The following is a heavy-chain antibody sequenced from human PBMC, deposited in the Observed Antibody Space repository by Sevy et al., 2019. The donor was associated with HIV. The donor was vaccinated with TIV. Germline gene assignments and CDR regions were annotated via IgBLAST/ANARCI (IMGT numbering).Heavy chain of an antibody. CDR3: AGWNKQWQDRGYFDY. D-gene: IGHD6-19*01. J-gene: IGHJ4*02. V-gene: IGHV4-38-2*01. Sequence: SETLSLTCAVSGYSISSGYYWGWIRQPPGKGLEWIGSIYHSGSTYYNPSLKSRVTISVDTSKNQFSLKLSSVTAADTAVYYCAGWNKQWQDRGYFDYWGQGTLVTVSS. CDR1: GYSISSGYY. CDR2: IYHSGST.